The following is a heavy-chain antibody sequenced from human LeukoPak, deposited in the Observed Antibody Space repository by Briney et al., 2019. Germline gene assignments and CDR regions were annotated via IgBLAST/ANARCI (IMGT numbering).Heavy chain of an antibody. CDR2: IKQDGSEK. V-gene: IGHV3-7*01. CDR1: GFTFSSYG. Sequence: PGGSLRLSCAASGFTFSSYGMHWVRQAPGKGLEWVANIKQDGSEKYYVDSVKGRFTISRDNAKNSLYLQMNSLRAEDTAVYCCARMIFSIDYWGQGTLVTVSS. D-gene: IGHD3-9*01. CDR3: ARMIFSIDY. J-gene: IGHJ4*02.